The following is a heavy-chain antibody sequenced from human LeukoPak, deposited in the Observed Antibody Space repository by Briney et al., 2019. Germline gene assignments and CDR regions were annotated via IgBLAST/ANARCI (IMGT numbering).Heavy chain of an antibody. CDR1: GYTLTELS. D-gene: IGHD3-10*01. J-gene: IGHJ4*02. V-gene: IGHV1-24*01. CDR2: FNPEDGET. Sequence: ASVKVSCKVSGYTLTELSIHWVRQAPGKGLEWMGGFNPEDGETIYAQKFQGRVTITRDTSASTAYMELSSLRSEDTAVYYCARGRAMVRGVAPGYWGQGTLVTVSS. CDR3: ARGRAMVRGVAPGY.